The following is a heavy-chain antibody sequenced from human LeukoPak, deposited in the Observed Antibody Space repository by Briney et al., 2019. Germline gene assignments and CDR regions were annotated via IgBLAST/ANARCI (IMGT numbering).Heavy chain of an antibody. D-gene: IGHD3-16*01. CDR2: INHSGST. CDR1: GGSFSGYY. Sequence: SETLSLTCAVYGGSFSGYYWSWIRQPPGRGLEWIGEINHSGSTNYNPSLKSRVTISVDTSKNQFSLKLSSVTAADTAVYYCARVPFYDYVWGRPTGYYYYMDVWGKGTTVTVSS. V-gene: IGHV4-34*01. CDR3: ARVPFYDYVWGRPTGYYYYMDV. J-gene: IGHJ6*03.